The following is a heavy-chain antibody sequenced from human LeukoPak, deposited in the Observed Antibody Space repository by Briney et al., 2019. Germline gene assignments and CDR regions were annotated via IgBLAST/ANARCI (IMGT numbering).Heavy chain of an antibody. Sequence: GGSLRLSCTASGFTFGDHAMTLVRQAPGKGLEWVGFIRSKGYGGTTEYAASVKGRFTISRDDSKSIAYLQMNSLKTEDTAVYYCTRSGYFAYYFDYWGQGTLVTVSS. CDR1: GFTFGDHA. CDR2: IRSKGYGGTT. J-gene: IGHJ4*02. CDR3: TRSGYFAYYFDY. V-gene: IGHV3-49*04. D-gene: IGHD3-22*01.